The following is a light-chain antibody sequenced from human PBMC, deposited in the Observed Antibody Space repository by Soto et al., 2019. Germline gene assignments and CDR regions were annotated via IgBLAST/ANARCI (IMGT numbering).Light chain of an antibody. CDR1: QSVSSSY. V-gene: IGKV3-20*01. J-gene: IGKJ2*01. Sequence: EIVLTQSPGTLSLSPGERATLSCRASQSVSSSYLAWYQQKPGQAPRLLIYGVSNRATGIPDRFSGSGSGTDFSLTISRLQPDDFAVYICQEDGSTPPTFGQGTKLEIK. CDR2: GVS. CDR3: QEDGSTPPT.